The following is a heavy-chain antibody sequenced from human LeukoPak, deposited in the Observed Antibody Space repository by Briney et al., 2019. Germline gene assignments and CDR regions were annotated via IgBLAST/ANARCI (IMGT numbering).Heavy chain of an antibody. J-gene: IGHJ3*02. Sequence: PSETLSLTCTVSGGSVSSGSYYWSWIRQPPGKGLGWIGYIYYSGSTNYNPSLKSRVTISVDTSKNQFSLKLSSVTAADTAVYYCARSNTAMAPRAFDIWGQGTMVTVSS. CDR2: IYYSGST. V-gene: IGHV4-61*01. D-gene: IGHD5-18*01. CDR1: GGSVSSGSYY. CDR3: ARSNTAMAPRAFDI.